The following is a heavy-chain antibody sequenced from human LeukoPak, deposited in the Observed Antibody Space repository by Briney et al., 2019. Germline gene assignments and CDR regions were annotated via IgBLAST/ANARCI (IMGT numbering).Heavy chain of an antibody. CDR2: ISYDGSNK. CDR3: AKDPSSTLEWLVVY. V-gene: IGHV3-30*18. CDR1: GFTFSSYG. Sequence: PGRSLRLSCAASGFTFSSYGMHWVRQAPGKGLEWVAVISYDGSNKYYADSVKGRFTISRDNSKNTLYLQMNSLRAEDTAVYYCAKDPSSTLEWLVVYWGQGTLVTVSS. D-gene: IGHD6-19*01. J-gene: IGHJ4*02.